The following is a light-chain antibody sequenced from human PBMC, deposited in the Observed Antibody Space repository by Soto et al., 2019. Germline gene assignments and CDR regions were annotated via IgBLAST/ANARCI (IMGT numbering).Light chain of an antibody. CDR2: EVT. V-gene: IGLV2-8*01. J-gene: IGLJ1*01. CDR3: SSYAGSNTLV. CDR1: SSDVDIYNY. Sequence: QSVLTQPPSASGSPGQSVTISCTGTSSDVDIYNYVSWYQQHPGKAPKLIIYEVTKRPSGVPDRFSGSKSGNTPSLTVSGLQTEDEAEYYCSSYAGSNTLVFGTGTKLTVL.